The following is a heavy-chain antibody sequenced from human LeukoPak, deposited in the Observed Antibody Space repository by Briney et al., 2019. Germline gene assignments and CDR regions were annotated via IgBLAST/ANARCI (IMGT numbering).Heavy chain of an antibody. D-gene: IGHD2-2*01. V-gene: IGHV4-39*07. J-gene: IGHJ5*02. CDR1: GGSISSSSYF. CDR2: INYSGST. Sequence: SETLSLTCTVSGGSISSSSYFWGWIRQPPGKGLEWIGSINYSGSTYDNPSLKSRATTSVDTSNNQFSLKLSSVTAADTAVYYCARGVVPAAIWQNWFDPWGQGTLVIVSS. CDR3: ARGVVPAAIWQNWFDP.